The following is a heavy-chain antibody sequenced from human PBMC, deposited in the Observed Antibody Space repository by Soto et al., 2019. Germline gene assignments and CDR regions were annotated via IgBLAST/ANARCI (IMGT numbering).Heavy chain of an antibody. CDR3: ARLNCSGGSCYSERYFDL. CDR2: IYTSGST. D-gene: IGHD2-15*01. V-gene: IGHV4-4*07. Sequence: PSETLSLTCTVSGGSISSYYWSWIRQPAGKGLVWIGRIYTSGSTNYNPSLKSRVTMSVDTSKNQFSLKLSSVTAADTAVYYCARLNCSGGSCYSERYFDLWGRGTLVTVSS. CDR1: GGSISSYY. J-gene: IGHJ2*01.